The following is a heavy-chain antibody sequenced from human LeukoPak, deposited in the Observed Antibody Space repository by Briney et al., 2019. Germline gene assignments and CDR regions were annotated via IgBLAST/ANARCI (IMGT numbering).Heavy chain of an antibody. V-gene: IGHV3-23*01. CDR2: ISGSGGSP. CDR3: ANDRNYYDSSGYFL. D-gene: IGHD3-22*01. CDR1: GFTFSSYA. J-gene: IGHJ4*01. Sequence: GGSLRLSCAASGFTFSSYAMSWVRQAPGKGLKWVSAISGSGGSPYYADSVKGRFTISRANSKNTLYLQMNSLRAEAPAVYYCANDRNYYDSSGYFLWGQGTLVTVSS.